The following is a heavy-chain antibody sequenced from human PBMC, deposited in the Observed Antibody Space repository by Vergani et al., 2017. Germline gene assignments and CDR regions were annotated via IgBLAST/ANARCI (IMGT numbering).Heavy chain of an antibody. J-gene: IGHJ1*01. CDR1: GFPFDTCT. CDR2: ISSGGGDI. V-gene: IGHV3-23*01. D-gene: IGHD3-10*01. CDR3: TTAWGLYYLHGEYFQY. Sequence: EVQLLESGGGLVQPGGSRRLSCAGAGFPFDTCTMAYVRQAPGKGLEWVATISSGGGDIFYADSVKGRFTISRDNSKNTLFLQMNSLKDEDTAVYYCTTAWGLYYLHGEYFQYWGRGTLVSVSS.